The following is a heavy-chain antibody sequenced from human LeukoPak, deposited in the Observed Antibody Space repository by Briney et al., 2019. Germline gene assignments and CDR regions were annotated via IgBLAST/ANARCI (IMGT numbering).Heavy chain of an antibody. CDR3: ARVGRGDGYNSDYYYYMDV. CDR2: ISSSSSYM. Sequence: PGGSLRLSCAASGFTFSSYSMNWVRQAPGKGLEWVSSISSSSSYMYYADSVKGRFTISRDNAKNSLYLQMNSLRAEDTAVYYCARVGRGDGYNSDYYYYMDVWGKGTTVTISS. V-gene: IGHV3-21*04. CDR1: GFTFSSYS. J-gene: IGHJ6*03. D-gene: IGHD5-24*01.